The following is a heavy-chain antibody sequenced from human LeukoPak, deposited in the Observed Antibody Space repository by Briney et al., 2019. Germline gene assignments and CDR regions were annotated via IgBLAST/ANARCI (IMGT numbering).Heavy chain of an antibody. CDR3: ARGPNSNWSGLDF. CDR2: ISPTGSTA. Sequence: GGSLRLSCTASGFSFSGHWMHWARQLPGKGLVWVSRISPTGSTASYADSVKGRFTVSRDNAKDTLYLQVNNLRAEDTAVYYCARGPNSNWSGLDFWGQGTLLTVSS. V-gene: IGHV3-74*01. J-gene: IGHJ4*02. CDR1: GFSFSGHW. D-gene: IGHD6-6*01.